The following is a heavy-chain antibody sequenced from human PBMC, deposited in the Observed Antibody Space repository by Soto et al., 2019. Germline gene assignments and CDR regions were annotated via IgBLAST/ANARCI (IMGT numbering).Heavy chain of an antibody. Sequence: ASVKVSCKASGGTFSSYAISWVRQAPGQGLEWMGGIIPIFGTANYAQKFQGRVTITADESTSTAYMELSSLRSEDTAVYYCARGIDYGGNSFDYWGQGTLVTVSS. D-gene: IGHD4-17*01. CDR2: IIPIFGTA. CDR3: ARGIDYGGNSFDY. J-gene: IGHJ4*02. CDR1: GGTFSSYA. V-gene: IGHV1-69*13.